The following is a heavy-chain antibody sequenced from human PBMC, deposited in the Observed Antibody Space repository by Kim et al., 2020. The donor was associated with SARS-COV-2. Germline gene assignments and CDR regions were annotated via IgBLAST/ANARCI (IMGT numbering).Heavy chain of an antibody. D-gene: IGHD3-10*01. CDR1: GFTFSSYG. J-gene: IGHJ6*02. Sequence: GGSLRLSCAASGFTFSSYGMHWVRQAPGKGLEWVAVISYDGSNKYYADSVKGRFTISRDNSKNTLYLQMNSLRAEDTAVYYCARELSEDSYYYGSGSRTYYYGMDVWGQGTTVTVSS. V-gene: IGHV3-33*05. CDR3: ARELSEDSYYYGSGSRTYYYGMDV. CDR2: ISYDGSNK.